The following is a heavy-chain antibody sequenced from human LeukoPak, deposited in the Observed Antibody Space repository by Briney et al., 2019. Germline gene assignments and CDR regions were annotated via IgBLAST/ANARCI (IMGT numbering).Heavy chain of an antibody. CDR3: AKGVLYDILTGFFDY. Sequence: GGSLRLSCAASGFTFTNYWMSWVRQAPGTGLEWVANIKQDGNEKYYVDSVRGRFTITRDNAKNSLYLQMNSLRAEDTAVYYCAKGVLYDILTGFFDYWGQGTLVTVSS. CDR2: IKQDGNEK. V-gene: IGHV3-7*01. J-gene: IGHJ4*02. D-gene: IGHD3-9*01. CDR1: GFTFTNYW.